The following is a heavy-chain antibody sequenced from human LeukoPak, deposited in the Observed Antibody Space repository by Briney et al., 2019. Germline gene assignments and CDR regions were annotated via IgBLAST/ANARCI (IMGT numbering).Heavy chain of an antibody. CDR3: ARTLYSSTGN. Sequence: ASVKVSCKASGGTFSSYAISWVRQATGQGLEWMGWMNPNSGNTGYAQKFQGRVTMTRNTFISTAYMELSSLRSEDTAVYYCARTLYSSTGNWGQGTLVTVSS. J-gene: IGHJ4*02. V-gene: IGHV1-8*02. CDR2: MNPNSGNT. CDR1: GGTFSSYA. D-gene: IGHD2-2*01.